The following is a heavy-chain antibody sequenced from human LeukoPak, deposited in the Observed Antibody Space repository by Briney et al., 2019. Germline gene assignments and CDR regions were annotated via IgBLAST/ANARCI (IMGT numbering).Heavy chain of an antibody. J-gene: IGHJ4*02. D-gene: IGHD3-22*01. CDR1: GFTVSSNY. CDR3: ARSSGYGDY. CDR2: IYSGGST. V-gene: IGHV3-53*01. Sequence: GGSLRLSCAAPGFTVSSNYMSWVREAPGTGLKWVSVIYSGGSTYYADSVKSRFTISRDNSKNTLYLQMNSRRAEDTAVYYCARSSGYGDYWGQGTLVTVSS.